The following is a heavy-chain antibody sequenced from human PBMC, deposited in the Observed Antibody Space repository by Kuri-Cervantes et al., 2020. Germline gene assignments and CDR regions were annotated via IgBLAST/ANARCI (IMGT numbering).Heavy chain of an antibody. CDR1: GYTFTGYY. D-gene: IGHD3-9*01. J-gene: IGHJ5*02. CDR3: ARWPISESDPSFDP. Sequence: ASVKVSCKASGYTFTGYYMHWVRQAPGQGLEWMGWINPNSGGTNNAQKFQGWVTMTRDTSISTAYMELSRLRSDDTAVYYCARWPISESDPSFDPWGQGTLVTVSS. CDR2: INPNSGGT. V-gene: IGHV1-2*04.